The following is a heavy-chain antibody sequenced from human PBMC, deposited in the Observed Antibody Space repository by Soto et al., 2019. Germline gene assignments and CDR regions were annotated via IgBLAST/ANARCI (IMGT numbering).Heavy chain of an antibody. Sequence: GSLRLSCAASGFTFSSYAMSWVRQAPGKGLEWVSGISGSGGSTKHADSVKGRLTISRDNSKNTLYLQMNSLRAEDTAVYYCAKGGTSSWSTFDYWGQGTLVTVSS. V-gene: IGHV3-23*01. CDR2: ISGSGGST. D-gene: IGHD6-13*01. CDR3: AKGGTSSWSTFDY. CDR1: GFTFSSYA. J-gene: IGHJ4*02.